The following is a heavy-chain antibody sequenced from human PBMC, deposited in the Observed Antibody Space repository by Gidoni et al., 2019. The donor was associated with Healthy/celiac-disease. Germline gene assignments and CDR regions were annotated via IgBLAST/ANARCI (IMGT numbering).Heavy chain of an antibody. V-gene: IGHV4-38-2*01. J-gene: IGHJ4*02. Sequence: QVQLQESGPGLVTPSETLSLTCAVSGYSISSGYYWGWIRQPPGKGLEWIGSIYHSGSTYYNPSLKSRVTIAVDTSKNQVALKLSSVTAADTAVYYCASGYTYWGQGTLVTVSS. CDR1: GYSISSGYY. CDR2: IYHSGST. D-gene: IGHD5-18*01. CDR3: ASGYTY.